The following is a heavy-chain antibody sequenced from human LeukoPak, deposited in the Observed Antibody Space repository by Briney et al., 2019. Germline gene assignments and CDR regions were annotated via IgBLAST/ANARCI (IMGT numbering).Heavy chain of an antibody. J-gene: IGHJ4*02. CDR3: GRDRFRIYY. CDR1: GFTFSTYW. CDR2: IKEDGSGK. V-gene: IGHV3-7*01. D-gene: IGHD2-21*01. Sequence: GGSLRLSCAASGFTFSTYWMSWVRQAPGKGLEWVANIKEDGSGKYYVDSVKGRFTISRDNTKNSLYLQINSLRAEDTAVYYCGRDRFRIYYWGQGTLVTVSS.